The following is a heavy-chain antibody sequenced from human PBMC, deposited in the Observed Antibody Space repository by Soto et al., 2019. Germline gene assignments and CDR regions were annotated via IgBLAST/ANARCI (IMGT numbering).Heavy chain of an antibody. CDR2: IFPNSGGST. D-gene: IGHD3-16*01. CDR3: AKDEGGIFDS. CDR1: GYPFAAYY. J-gene: IGHJ4*01. V-gene: IGHV1-2*02. Sequence: ASVKVSCKTSGYPFAAYYIPWVRQPPGQGLEWMGFIFPNSGGSTTSAQQFEGRVTMTRDSSISTAYLELSGLTPDDTAVYYCAKDEGGIFDSWGQGTLVTVSS.